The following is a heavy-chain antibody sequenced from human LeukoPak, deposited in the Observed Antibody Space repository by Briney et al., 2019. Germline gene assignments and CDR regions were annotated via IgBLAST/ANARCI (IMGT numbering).Heavy chain of an antibody. CDR3: AREYSASEH. CDR1: GYTFVGYY. Sequence: ASVKVSCKASGYTFVGYYLHWVRQAPGQGLEWMAWIDPYTGNTHYAQKFQGRITVTRDTSVSTTYMELTWLTSDDTARYYCAREYSASEHWGQGTLVTVSS. D-gene: IGHD5-12*01. J-gene: IGHJ4*02. V-gene: IGHV1-2*02. CDR2: IDPYTGNT.